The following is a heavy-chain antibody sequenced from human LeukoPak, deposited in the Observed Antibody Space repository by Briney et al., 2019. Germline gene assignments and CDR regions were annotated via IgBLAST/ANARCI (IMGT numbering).Heavy chain of an antibody. Sequence: ASVKVSCKASGYTFTSYYMHWVRQAPGQGLEWMGIINPSGGSTSYAQKFQGRVTMTRDTSTSTVYMELSSLRSEDTAVYYRARDAYDSSGYYYSGWFDPWGQGTLVTVSS. CDR3: ARDAYDSSGYYYSGWFDP. D-gene: IGHD3-22*01. CDR2: INPSGGST. CDR1: GYTFTSYY. V-gene: IGHV1-46*01. J-gene: IGHJ5*02.